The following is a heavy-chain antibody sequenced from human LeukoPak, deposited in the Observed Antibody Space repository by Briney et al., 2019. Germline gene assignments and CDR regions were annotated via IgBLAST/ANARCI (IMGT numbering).Heavy chain of an antibody. CDR1: GFTFSTYA. J-gene: IGHJ6*03. CDR3: AKNRGANYYNYYMDV. V-gene: IGHV3-23*01. D-gene: IGHD3-10*01. Sequence: GGSLLLSSAASGFTFSTYAMSWVRPASGKGLEWLSTIVGGGRDTFYSDSVKGRFTVSRDNSKNTLYLQMSSLRAEDTAVYFCAKNRGANYYNYYMDVWGKGTTVTVSS. CDR2: IVGGGRDT.